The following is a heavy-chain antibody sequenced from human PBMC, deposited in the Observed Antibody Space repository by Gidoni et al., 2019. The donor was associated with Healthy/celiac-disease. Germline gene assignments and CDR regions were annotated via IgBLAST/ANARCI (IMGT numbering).Heavy chain of an antibody. CDR1: GFTFSSYS. J-gene: IGHJ5*02. CDR3: ASIAARRNWFDP. D-gene: IGHD6-6*01. Sequence: EVQLLESGGGLVQPGGSLRLSCATSGFTFSSYSMNWVRQAPGKGLECVSYISSSSSTIYYADSVKGRFTISRDNAKNSLYLQMNSLRAEDTAVYYCASIAARRNWFDPWGQGTLVTVSS. CDR2: ISSSSSTI. V-gene: IGHV3-48*01.